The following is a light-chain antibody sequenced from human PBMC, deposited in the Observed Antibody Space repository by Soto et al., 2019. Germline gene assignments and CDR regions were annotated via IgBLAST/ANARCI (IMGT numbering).Light chain of an antibody. Sequence: EFVLSQSPGTLSFSPGERATLSCRASQTVRNNYLAWYQQKPGQAPRLLIYGASSRATGIPDRFSGGGSGTDFTLTISRLEPEDFAVYYCQQFSSYPLTFGGGTKVDIK. CDR2: GAS. J-gene: IGKJ4*01. V-gene: IGKV3-20*01. CDR1: QTVRNNY. CDR3: QQFSSYPLT.